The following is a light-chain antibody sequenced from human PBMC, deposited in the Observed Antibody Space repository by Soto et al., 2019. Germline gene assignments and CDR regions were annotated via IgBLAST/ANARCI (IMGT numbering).Light chain of an antibody. CDR2: EVS. V-gene: IGLV2-8*01. J-gene: IGLJ2*01. CDR1: SSDVGGYNY. Sequence: QSALTQPPSAAGSTGQSVTISCTGTSSDVGGYNYVSWYQQHPGKAPKLMIYEVSKRPSGVPDRFSGSKSGNTASLTVSGIQAEDEADYYCSSYARSNNGLFGGGTTNTVL. CDR3: SSYARSNNGL.